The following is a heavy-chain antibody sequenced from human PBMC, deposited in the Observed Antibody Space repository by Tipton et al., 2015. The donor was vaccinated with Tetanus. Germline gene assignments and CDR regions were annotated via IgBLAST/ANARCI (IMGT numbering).Heavy chain of an antibody. V-gene: IGHV4-59*01. J-gene: IGHJ4*02. D-gene: IGHD3-22*01. CDR1: GGSISSYY. CDR3: AARGYDSSGYRFDY. CDR2: IYYSGST. Sequence: TLSLTCTVSGGSISSYYWSWIRQPPGKGLEWIGYIYYSGSTNYNPSLKSRVTISVDTSKNQFSLKLSSVTAADTAVYYCAARGYDSSGYRFDYWGQGTLVTVSS.